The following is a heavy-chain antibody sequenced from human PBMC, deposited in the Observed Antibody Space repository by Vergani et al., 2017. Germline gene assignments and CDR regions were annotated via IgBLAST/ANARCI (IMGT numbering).Heavy chain of an antibody. CDR1: GFTFSSYS. Sequence: EVQLVESGGGLVQPGGSLRLSCAASGFTFSSYSMNWVRQAPGKGLEWVSYISSSSSTIYYADSVKGRFIISRDNTNNSLFLQLRSLRAEDAAVYYCAKEGGGYCSGGTCYPEYWGQGTLVTVSS. J-gene: IGHJ4*02. CDR3: AKEGGGYCSGGTCYPEY. V-gene: IGHV3-48*04. CDR2: ISSSSSTI. D-gene: IGHD2-15*01.